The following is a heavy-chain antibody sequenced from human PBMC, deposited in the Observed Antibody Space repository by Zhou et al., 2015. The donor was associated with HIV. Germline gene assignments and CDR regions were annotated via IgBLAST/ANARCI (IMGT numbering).Heavy chain of an antibody. J-gene: IGHJ2*01. V-gene: IGHV1-69*06. D-gene: IGHD6-6*01. CDR2: MIPMFGTV. Sequence: QVLLVQSGAEVKKPGSSVKVSCEASGGTFSNYAVSWVRQAPGQGLEWMGAMIPMFGTVKYAQRFQGRVTLTADRSTNTAYMEMRSLRSEDTAVYYCARDRGGAARPAWRYFDLWGRGTLVTVSS. CDR1: GGTFSNYA. CDR3: ARDRGGAARPAWRYFDL.